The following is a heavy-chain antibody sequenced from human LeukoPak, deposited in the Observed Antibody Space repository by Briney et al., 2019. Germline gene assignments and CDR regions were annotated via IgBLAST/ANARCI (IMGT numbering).Heavy chain of an antibody. D-gene: IGHD3-10*02. Sequence: GGSLRLSCAASGFTFSSYSMNWVRQAAGKGLEWVSSISSSSSYIYYADSVKGRFTISRDNAKNSLYPQMNSLRAEDTAVYYCAELGITMIGGVWGKGTTVTISS. CDR1: GFTFSSYS. CDR3: AELGITMIGGV. V-gene: IGHV3-21*01. CDR2: ISSSSSYI. J-gene: IGHJ6*04.